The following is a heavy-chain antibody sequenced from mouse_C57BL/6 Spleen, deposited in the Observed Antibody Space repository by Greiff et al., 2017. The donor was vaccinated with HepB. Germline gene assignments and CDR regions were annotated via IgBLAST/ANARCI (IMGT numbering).Heavy chain of an antibody. V-gene: IGHV3-6*01. CDR3: AREGADGSSCYYAMDY. D-gene: IGHD1-1*01. CDR1: GYSITSGYY. Sequence: EVQLQQSGPGLVKPSQSLSLTCSVTGYSITSGYYWNWIRQFPGNKLEWMGYISYDGSNNYNPSLKNRISITREPSKNQFFLKLNSVTTEDTATYYSAREGADGSSCYYAMDYWGEGTAVTVSS. J-gene: IGHJ4*01. CDR2: ISYDGSN.